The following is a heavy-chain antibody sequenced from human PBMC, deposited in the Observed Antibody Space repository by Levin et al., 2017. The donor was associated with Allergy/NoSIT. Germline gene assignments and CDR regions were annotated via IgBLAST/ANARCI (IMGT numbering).Heavy chain of an antibody. Sequence: KGSGPTLVKPTQTLTLTCTFSGFSLSTSGVGVNWIRQPPGKALEWLALIYWDDDKRYSPSLRNRLTITKDTSKNQVVLTMTNMDPVDTATYYCAHSWGMVQGVAGRWFDAWGQGTLVTVSS. D-gene: IGHD3-10*01. CDR2: IYWDDDK. J-gene: IGHJ5*02. V-gene: IGHV2-5*02. CDR1: GFSLSTSGVG. CDR3: AHSWGMVQGVAGRWFDA.